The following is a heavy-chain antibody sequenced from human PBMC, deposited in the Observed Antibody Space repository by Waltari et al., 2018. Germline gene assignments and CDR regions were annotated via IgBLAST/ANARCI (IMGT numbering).Heavy chain of an antibody. J-gene: IGHJ6*03. V-gene: IGHV4-59*13. CDR3: ARGPNYDFWSGYYFYMDV. D-gene: IGHD3-3*01. CDR2: THYSGST. CDR1: GGSISSYA. Sequence: QVQLQESGPGLVKPSETLSLTCTVPGGSISSYACSWRRLPPGKGLEWIGYTHYSGSTNYNPSLKSRVTISVDTSKNQFSLKLSSVTAADTAVYYCARGPNYDFWSGYYFYMDVWGKGTTVTVSS.